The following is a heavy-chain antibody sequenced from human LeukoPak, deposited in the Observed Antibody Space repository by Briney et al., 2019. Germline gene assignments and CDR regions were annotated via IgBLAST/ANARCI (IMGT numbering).Heavy chain of an antibody. Sequence: SETLSLTCTVSGGSISSYYWSWIRQPPGKGLEWIGYIYTSGSTNYNPSLKSRVTISVDMSKNQFSLKLSSVTAADTAVYYCARRGDTAAFDVDAFDIWGQGTMVTVSS. V-gene: IGHV4-4*09. CDR2: IYTSGST. J-gene: IGHJ3*02. CDR3: ARRGDTAAFDVDAFDI. D-gene: IGHD5-18*01. CDR1: GGSISSYY.